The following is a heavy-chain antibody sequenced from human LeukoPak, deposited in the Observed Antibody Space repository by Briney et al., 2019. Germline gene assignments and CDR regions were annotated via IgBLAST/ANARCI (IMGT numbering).Heavy chain of an antibody. D-gene: IGHD3-22*01. CDR1: GFTFSSYS. J-gene: IGHJ4*02. Sequence: SGGSLRLSCAASGFTFSSYSMNWVRQAPGKGLEWVSSISSSGSYIYYADSVKGRFTISRDNAKDSLYLQMNGLRDEDTAVYYCARGRNYYDSSTYFHSFDYWGPGTEVTVSS. CDR2: ISSSGSYI. V-gene: IGHV3-21*01. CDR3: ARGRNYYDSSTYFHSFDY.